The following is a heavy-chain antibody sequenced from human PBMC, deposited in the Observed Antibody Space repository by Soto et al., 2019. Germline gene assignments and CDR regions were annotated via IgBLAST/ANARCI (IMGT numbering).Heavy chain of an antibody. CDR1: GFTFSSYW. CDR2: IKQDGSEK. D-gene: IGHD6-13*01. Sequence: PGGSLRLSCAASGFTFSSYWMSWFRQAPGKGLEWVANIKQDGSEKYYVDSVKGRFTISRDSAKNSLYLQMNSLRAEDTAVYYCARGIIAAAGTGHAFDIWGQGTMVTVSS. J-gene: IGHJ3*02. V-gene: IGHV3-7*05. CDR3: ARGIIAAAGTGHAFDI.